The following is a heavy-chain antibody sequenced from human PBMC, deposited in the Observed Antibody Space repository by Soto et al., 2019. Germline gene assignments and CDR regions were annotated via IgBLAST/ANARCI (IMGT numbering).Heavy chain of an antibody. V-gene: IGHV4-39*01. Sequence: QLQLQESAPGLVKPSETLSLTCTVSGDSISSSGYYWAWIRQPPGKGLEWIGSIHYSGTTFYNPSLRSRVTISVDTSKNQFSLRLSSVTATDPAVYFCARRQLLDYWGQGTLVTVSS. CDR2: IHYSGTT. D-gene: IGHD5-18*01. J-gene: IGHJ4*02. CDR1: GDSISSSGYY. CDR3: ARRQLLDY.